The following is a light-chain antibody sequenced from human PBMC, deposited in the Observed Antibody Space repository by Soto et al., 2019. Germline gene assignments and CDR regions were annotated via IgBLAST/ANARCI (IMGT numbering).Light chain of an antibody. CDR3: SSYTSSTTQV. Sequence: QSALTQPASGSGSPGQSITISCAGTSSDVGAYNYVSWYQQHPGKAPKLVIYEVGDRPSGVSNRFSGSKSGNTASLTISGLQAEDEADYYCSSYTSSTTQVFGGGTQLTVL. CDR1: SSDVGAYNY. CDR2: EVG. V-gene: IGLV2-14*01. J-gene: IGLJ7*01.